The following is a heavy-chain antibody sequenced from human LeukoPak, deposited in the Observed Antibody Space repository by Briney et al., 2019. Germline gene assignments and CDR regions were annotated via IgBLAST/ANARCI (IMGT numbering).Heavy chain of an antibody. CDR1: GGSFSGYY. CDR2: INHSGST. Sequence: SETLSLTCAVYGGSFSGYYWSWIRQPPGKGLEWIGEINHSGSTNYNPSLKSRVTISVDTSKNQFSLKLSSVTAADTAVYYCARGRFFKSFGYYPHSGSYHIYYFDYWGQGTLVTVSS. CDR3: ARGRFFKSFGYYPHSGSYHIYYFDY. D-gene: IGHD1-26*01. J-gene: IGHJ4*02. V-gene: IGHV4-34*01.